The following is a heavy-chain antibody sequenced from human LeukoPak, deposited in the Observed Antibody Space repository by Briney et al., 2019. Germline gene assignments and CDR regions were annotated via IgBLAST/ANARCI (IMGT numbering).Heavy chain of an antibody. J-gene: IGHJ5*02. D-gene: IGHD3-22*01. CDR3: ANGYDSSDNSFHWFDP. CDR1: GFTFSSYV. CDR2: IGGSGGAT. V-gene: IGHV3-23*01. Sequence: PGGSLRLSCAASGFTFSSYVMTWVRLAPGKGLEWVSAIGGSGGATYYADSVKGRFTISRDNSKNTLNLQMNSLRAEDTVVYYCANGYDSSDNSFHWFDPWGQGHLVPVSS.